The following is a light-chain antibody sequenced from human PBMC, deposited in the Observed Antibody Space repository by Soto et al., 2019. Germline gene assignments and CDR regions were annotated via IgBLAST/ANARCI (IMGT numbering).Light chain of an antibody. CDR1: SSNIGAGYD. J-gene: IGLJ3*02. CDR2: GNT. V-gene: IGLV1-40*01. Sequence: QSVLTQPPSVSGAPGQRVTISCTESSSNIGAGYDVHWYQQLPGTAPKLLIYGNTNRPSGVPDRFSGSKSGTSASLAITGLQDEDEADYYCQSYDRSLSAWVFGGGTKLTVL. CDR3: QSYDRSLSAWV.